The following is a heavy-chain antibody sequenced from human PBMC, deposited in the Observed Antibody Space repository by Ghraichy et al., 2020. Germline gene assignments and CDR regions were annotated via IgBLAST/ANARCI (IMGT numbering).Heavy chain of an antibody. J-gene: IGHJ6*02. Sequence: GGSLRLSCTASGFTFNIYGMHWVRQAPGKGLEWVSRIRYDGINKYFADSVKGRFTISRDNSENTLYLEMNSLRPEDTAVYYCAKDYEVRSGYYGMDVWGQGTTVTVSS. CDR2: IRYDGINK. D-gene: IGHD3-16*01. V-gene: IGHV3-30*02. CDR1: GFTFNIYG. CDR3: AKDYEVRSGYYGMDV.